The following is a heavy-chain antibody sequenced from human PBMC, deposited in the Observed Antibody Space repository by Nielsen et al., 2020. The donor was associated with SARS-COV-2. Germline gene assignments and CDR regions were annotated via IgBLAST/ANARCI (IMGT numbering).Heavy chain of an antibody. V-gene: IGHV1-46*01. CDR2: INPSGGST. J-gene: IGHJ6*02. CDR1: GYTFTSYY. D-gene: IGHD6-13*01. Sequence: ASVKVSCKASGYTFTSYYMHWVRQPPGQELEWMGIINPSGGSTSYAQKFQGRVIMTRDTSTSTVYMELSSLRSEDTAVYYCARGPIAAAGLIYYYYGMDVWGQGTTVTVSS. CDR3: ARGPIAAAGLIYYYYGMDV.